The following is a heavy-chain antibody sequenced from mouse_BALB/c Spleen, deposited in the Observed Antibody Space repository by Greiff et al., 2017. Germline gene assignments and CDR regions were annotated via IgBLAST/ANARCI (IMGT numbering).Heavy chain of an antibody. V-gene: IGHV1-69*01. CDR2: IDTSDSYT. Sequence: QVQLQQPGAELVMPGASVKMSCKASGYTFTDYWMHWVMQRPGQGLEWIGAIDTSDSYTSYNQKFKGKATLTVDESSSTAYMQLSSLTSEDSAVYYGARSIYYYGSSFLDYWGQGTSVTVSS. J-gene: IGHJ4*01. CDR3: ARSIYYYGSSFLDY. CDR1: GYTFTDYW. D-gene: IGHD1-1*01.